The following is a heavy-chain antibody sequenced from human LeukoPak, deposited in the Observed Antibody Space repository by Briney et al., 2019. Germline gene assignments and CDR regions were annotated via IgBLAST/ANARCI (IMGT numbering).Heavy chain of an antibody. CDR1: GYTFSNYG. CDR2: IAGDR. V-gene: IGHV1-18*01. Sequence: GASVKVSCKASGYTFSNYGISWVRQAPGQGLEWMAWIAGDRIYAPQFQGRLIISTDPSTSTAYMELRSLRSDDTAVYYCARDFWNLYENNDSNRDSDNWGQGTLLTVSS. CDR3: ARDFWNLYENNDSNRDSDN. D-gene: IGHD7-27*01. J-gene: IGHJ4*02.